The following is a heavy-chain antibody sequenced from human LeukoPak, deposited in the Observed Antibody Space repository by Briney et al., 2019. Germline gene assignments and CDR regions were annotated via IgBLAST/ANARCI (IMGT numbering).Heavy chain of an antibody. CDR3: ARRIAAAAPNWFDP. Sequence: PSETLSLTCAVYGGSFSGYYWSWIRQPPGKGLEWIGEINHRGSTNYNPSLKSRVTISVDTSKNQFSLKLSSVTAADTAVYYCARRIAAAAPNWFDPWGQGTLVTVSS. V-gene: IGHV4-34*01. CDR1: GGSFSGYY. J-gene: IGHJ5*02. CDR2: INHRGST. D-gene: IGHD6-13*01.